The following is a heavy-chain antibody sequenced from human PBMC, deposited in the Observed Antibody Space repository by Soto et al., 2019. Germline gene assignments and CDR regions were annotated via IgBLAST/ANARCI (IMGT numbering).Heavy chain of an antibody. D-gene: IGHD3-16*01. CDR3: TTYTGYGMDV. J-gene: IGHJ6*02. CDR1: GFIVSSKY. V-gene: IGHV3-53*02. CDR2: IYTGEST. Sequence: EVQMVETGGGLSQPGGSLRLSCAVSGFIVSSKYMTWVRQAPGKGLEWVSVIYTGESTHYADSARGRFTISRDSSKNTLYLQMNSLRAEDAAVYYCTTYTGYGMDVWGQGTTVTVSS.